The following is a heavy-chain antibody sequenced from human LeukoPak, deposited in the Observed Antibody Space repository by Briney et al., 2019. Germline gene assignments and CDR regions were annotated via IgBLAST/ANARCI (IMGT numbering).Heavy chain of an antibody. D-gene: IGHD1-7*01. Sequence: ASVKVSCKASGYTFTSYDINWVRQATGQGLEWMGWMNPNSGNTGYAQKFQGRVTMTRNTSISTAYMELSSLRSEDTAVYYCARRVSGWNYQTAKYFQHWGQGTLVTVSS. CDR3: ARRVSGWNYQTAKYFQH. CDR1: GYTFTSYD. J-gene: IGHJ1*01. CDR2: MNPNSGNT. V-gene: IGHV1-8*01.